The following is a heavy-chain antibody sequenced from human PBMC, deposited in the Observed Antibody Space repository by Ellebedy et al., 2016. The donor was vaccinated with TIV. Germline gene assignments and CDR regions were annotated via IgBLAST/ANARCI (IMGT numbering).Heavy chain of an antibody. V-gene: IGHV3-30*04. CDR3: ARDPYSSGWSAIGYFDL. J-gene: IGHJ4*02. CDR1: GFVFSSYT. CDR2: TSFDGKNK. D-gene: IGHD6-19*01. Sequence: GESLKIPCAASGFVFSSYTMWWVRQTPGKGLEWVAVTSFDGKNKHYADPVKGRFTISRDNSQNTLYLHMHSLRDEDTAVYYCARDPYSSGWSAIGYFDLWGQGALVTVSS.